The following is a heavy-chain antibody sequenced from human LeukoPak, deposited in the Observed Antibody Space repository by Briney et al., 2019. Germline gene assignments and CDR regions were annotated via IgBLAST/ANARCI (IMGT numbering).Heavy chain of an antibody. CDR2: VYRTWTT. V-gene: IGHV4-38-2*02. CDR1: GDSFSSNYY. J-gene: IGHJ6*03. D-gene: IGHD2-2*01. Sequence: PSETLSLTCTVSGDSFSSNYYWGWIRQPPGKGLEWVGSVYRTWTTYYNPSLESRVTISVDTSKKQFSLRLNSVTAADTAVYYCARLGSTLIGAYYHYYMDGWGKGTSVTVSS. CDR3: ARLGSTLIGAYYHYYMDG.